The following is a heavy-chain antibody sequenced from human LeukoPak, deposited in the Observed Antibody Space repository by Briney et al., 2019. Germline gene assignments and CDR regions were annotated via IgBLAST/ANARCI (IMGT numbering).Heavy chain of an antibody. CDR1: GGSISSYY. CDR3: ARHSGYALYNWFDP. CDR2: IYYSGST. Sequence: RPSETLSLTCTVSGGSISSYYWSWIRQPPGKGLEWIGYIYYSGSTNYNPSLKSRVTISVDTSKNQFSLRLSSVTAADTAVYYCARHSGYALYNWFDPWGQGTLVTVSS. D-gene: IGHD5-12*01. J-gene: IGHJ5*02. V-gene: IGHV4-59*08.